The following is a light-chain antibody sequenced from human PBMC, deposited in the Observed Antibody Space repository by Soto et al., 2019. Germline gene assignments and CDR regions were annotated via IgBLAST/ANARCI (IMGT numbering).Light chain of an antibody. Sequence: QSVLSQPPSASGTPGQRVTISCSGSSSNIGSNTVNWYRQLPGTAPKLLIYSNNQRPSGVPDRFSGSKSGTSASLAISGLQSEDGADYYCAAWDDSVNGYVFGTGTKLTVL. V-gene: IGLV1-44*01. CDR1: SSNIGSNT. CDR2: SNN. J-gene: IGLJ1*01. CDR3: AAWDDSVNGYV.